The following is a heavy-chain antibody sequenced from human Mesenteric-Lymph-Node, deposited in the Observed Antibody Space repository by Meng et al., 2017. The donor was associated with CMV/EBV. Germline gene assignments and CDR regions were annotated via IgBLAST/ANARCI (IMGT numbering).Heavy chain of an antibody. CDR3: ASKGVVAAEYYFDY. CDR2: IYHSGST. V-gene: IGHV4-4*02. D-gene: IGHD6-13*01. J-gene: IGHJ4*02. Sequence: SGGSISSSNWWSWVRQPPGKELEWIEEIYHSGSTNYNPYLKSRVTISVDKSKNQFSLKLSSVTAADTAVYYCASKGVVAAEYYFDYWGQGTLVTVSS. CDR1: GGSISSSNW.